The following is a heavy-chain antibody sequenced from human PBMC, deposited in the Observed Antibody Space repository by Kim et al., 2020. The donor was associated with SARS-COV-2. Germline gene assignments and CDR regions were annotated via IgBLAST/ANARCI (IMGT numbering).Heavy chain of an antibody. D-gene: IGHD3-10*02. CDR3: ATVRGIESPADY. CDR2: ISYRGST. CDR1: GVSINSGGYW. J-gene: IGHJ4*02. Sequence: SETLSLTCTVSGVSINSGGYWWSWIRQHPGKGLEWIGYISYRGSTYFNPSLNSRVTISMDTFENQFSLKLTSVTAADTAVYYCATVRGIESPADYWGQGTLVTVSS. V-gene: IGHV4-31*03.